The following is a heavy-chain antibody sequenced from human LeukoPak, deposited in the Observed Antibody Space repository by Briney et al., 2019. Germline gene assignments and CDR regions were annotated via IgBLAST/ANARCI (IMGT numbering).Heavy chain of an antibody. D-gene: IGHD2-2*01. V-gene: IGHV1-18*01. CDR3: ARDRIVVVPAAMDY. J-gene: IGHJ4*02. CDR2: ISAYNGNT. Sequence: ASVKVSCKASGYTFTSYGISWVRQAPGQGLEWMGWISAYNGNTNYAQKLQGSVTMTTDTSTSTAYMELRSLESVDTAVYYCARDRIVVVPAAMDYWGQGTLVTVSS. CDR1: GYTFTSYG.